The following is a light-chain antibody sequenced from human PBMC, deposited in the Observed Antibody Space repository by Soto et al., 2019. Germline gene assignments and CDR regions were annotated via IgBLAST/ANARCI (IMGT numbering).Light chain of an antibody. CDR1: QSISSW. CDR2: KAS. Sequence: DIQMTQSPSTLSASVGDRVTITCRASQSISSWLAWYRQKPGKAPKLLIYKASTLESGVPSRFSGSGSGTEFTLTISSLQPDDFAAYHCQQYNSYPVTFGQGTRLEIK. V-gene: IGKV1-5*03. J-gene: IGKJ5*01. CDR3: QQYNSYPVT.